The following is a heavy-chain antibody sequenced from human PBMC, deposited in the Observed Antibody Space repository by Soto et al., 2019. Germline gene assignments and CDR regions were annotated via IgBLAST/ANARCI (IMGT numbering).Heavy chain of an antibody. J-gene: IGHJ3*02. Sequence: ASVKVSCKASGYTFTSYYMHWVRQAPGQGREWMGIINPSGGSTSYAQKFQGRVTMTRDTSTSTVYMELSSLRSEDTAVYYCARDLRSTSDFWSGYRDAFDIWGQGXMVTVSS. V-gene: IGHV1-46*01. CDR3: ARDLRSTSDFWSGYRDAFDI. D-gene: IGHD3-3*01. CDR1: GYTFTSYY. CDR2: INPSGGST.